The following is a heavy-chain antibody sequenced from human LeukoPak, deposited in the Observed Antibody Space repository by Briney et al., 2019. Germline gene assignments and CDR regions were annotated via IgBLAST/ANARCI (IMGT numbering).Heavy chain of an antibody. CDR1: GFTFDDHA. CDR3: ARGLYYDSSGYYFPFGY. V-gene: IGHV3-20*04. Sequence: PGGSLRLSCVASGFTFDDHAMSWVRQAPGKGLEWVSGINWNGGSTGYADSVKGRFTISRENAKNSLYLQMNSLRAEDAALYCCARGLYYDSSGYYFPFGYWGQGTLVTVSS. J-gene: IGHJ4*02. D-gene: IGHD3-22*01. CDR2: INWNGGST.